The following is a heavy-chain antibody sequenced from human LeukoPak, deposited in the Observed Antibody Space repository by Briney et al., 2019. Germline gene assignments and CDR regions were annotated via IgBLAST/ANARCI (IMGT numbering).Heavy chain of an antibody. V-gene: IGHV4-59*01. Sequence: SETLSLTCTVSGGSISSYYWSWIRQPPGKGLEWVGYIYYSGSTNYNPSLKSRVTISVDTSKNHFSLKLTYVTAADTAVYYCARTTEGGYTYGYFYYYYMDVWGKGTTVTISS. CDR1: GGSISSYY. CDR3: ARTTEGGYTYGYFYYYYMDV. CDR2: IYYSGST. D-gene: IGHD5-18*01. J-gene: IGHJ6*03.